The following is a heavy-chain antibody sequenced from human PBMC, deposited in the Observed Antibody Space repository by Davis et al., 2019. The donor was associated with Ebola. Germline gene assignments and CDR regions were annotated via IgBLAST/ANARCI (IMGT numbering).Heavy chain of an antibody. J-gene: IGHJ6*02. Sequence: GGSLRLSCAASGFTFSSYSMNWVRQAPGKGLEWVSSISSSSSYIYYADSVKGRFTISRDNAKNSLYLQMNSLSAEDTAVYYCARDNWYSSRLVPMDVWGQGTTVTVSS. CDR3: ARDNWYSSRLVPMDV. CDR2: ISSSSSYI. V-gene: IGHV3-21*01. D-gene: IGHD6-13*01. CDR1: GFTFSSYS.